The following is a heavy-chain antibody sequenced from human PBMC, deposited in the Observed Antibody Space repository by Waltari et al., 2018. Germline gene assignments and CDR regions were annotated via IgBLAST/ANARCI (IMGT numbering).Heavy chain of an antibody. CDR1: GFTFRNSW. J-gene: IGHJ4*02. Sequence: EVQLVESGGGLVQPGGSLRLSCAASGFTFRNSWMDWVRQVPGKGLEWVANINQDGSERHYVDSVQGRFTVARDNAQNLWYLQIKTLRVDDTAVYYCSLSLNSWGQGTLVTVSP. CDR3: SLSLNS. V-gene: IGHV3-7*01. CDR2: INQDGSER.